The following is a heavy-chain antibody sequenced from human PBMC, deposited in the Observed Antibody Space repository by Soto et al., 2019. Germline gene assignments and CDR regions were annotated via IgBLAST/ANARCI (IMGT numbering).Heavy chain of an antibody. CDR1: GFTFSSYA. CDR2: ISYDGSNK. D-gene: IGHD3-10*01. J-gene: IGHJ4*02. Sequence: QVQLVESGGGVVQPGRSLRLSCAASGFTFSSYAMHWVRQAPGKGLEWVAVISYDGSNKYYADSVKGRFTISRDNSKNTLYLQMNSLRAEDTAVYYCARDTSGGLDYWGQGTLVTVAS. V-gene: IGHV3-30-3*01. CDR3: ARDTSGGLDY.